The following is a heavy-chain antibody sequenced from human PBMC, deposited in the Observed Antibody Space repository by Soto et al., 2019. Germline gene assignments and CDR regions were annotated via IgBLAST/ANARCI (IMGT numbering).Heavy chain of an antibody. D-gene: IGHD3-22*01. Sequence: SETLCLTCTVSGGSVSTDYWNLIRQPPGKGLEWIGYVYYSGSTNYNPSLKSRVTMSIDTSTNQFFLKLRSVTAADTAIYYCASSHFYDSDNRGKWFDPWGQGTPVT. J-gene: IGHJ5*02. CDR1: GGSVSTDY. CDR3: ASSHFYDSDNRGKWFDP. V-gene: IGHV4-59*02. CDR2: VYYSGST.